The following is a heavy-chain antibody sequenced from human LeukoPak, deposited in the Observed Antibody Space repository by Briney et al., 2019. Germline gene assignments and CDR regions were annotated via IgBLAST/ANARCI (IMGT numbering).Heavy chain of an antibody. V-gene: IGHV3-30*18. D-gene: IGHD6-13*01. Sequence: GGSLRLSCAASGFSFSVYGMHWVRQAPGKGLEWGSVISYDGSNKYYADSVKGRFTISRDNSKNTMYLQMNSLRAEDTAVYYCAKDLKEAADYFDYWGPGTLVTVSS. CDR3: AKDLKEAADYFDY. CDR1: GFSFSVYG. J-gene: IGHJ4*02. CDR2: ISYDGSNK.